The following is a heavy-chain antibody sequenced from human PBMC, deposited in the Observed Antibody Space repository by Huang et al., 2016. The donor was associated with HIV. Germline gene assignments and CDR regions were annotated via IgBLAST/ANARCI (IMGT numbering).Heavy chain of an antibody. CDR3: ARNHDFWRGRMFAISYFDV. J-gene: IGHJ2*01. D-gene: IGHD3-3*01. CDR1: GGSINTGRYY. V-gene: IGHV4-39*01. Sequence: QMRFQESGPGLVKPSGTLSLTCNVSGGSINTGRYYWGWYRQPPGKGLEGVGSLYDTGKMHYDPSLKGRLTMSADTAKNQFAPNLSSVTAADTAIYYCARNHDFWRGRMFAISYFDVWGRGTLVTVAS. CDR2: LYDTGKM.